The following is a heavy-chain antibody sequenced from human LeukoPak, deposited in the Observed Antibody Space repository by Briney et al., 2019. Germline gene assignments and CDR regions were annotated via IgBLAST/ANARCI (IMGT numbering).Heavy chain of an antibody. CDR1: GFTFSSYG. CDR2: ISSSSSYI. CDR3: AIDSLDGLGSLNP. Sequence: PGGSLRLSCAASGFTFSSYGMNWVRQAPGKGLEWVSSISSSSSYIYYADSVKGRFTISRDNAKNSLYLQMNSLRAEDTAVYYCAIDSLDGLGSLNPWGQGTLVTVSS. J-gene: IGHJ5*02. D-gene: IGHD3-10*01. V-gene: IGHV3-21*01.